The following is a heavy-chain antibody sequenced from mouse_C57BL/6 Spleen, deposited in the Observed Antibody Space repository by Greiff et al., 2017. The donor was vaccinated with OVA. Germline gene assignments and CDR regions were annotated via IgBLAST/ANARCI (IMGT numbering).Heavy chain of an antibody. D-gene: IGHD2-2*01. CDR3: AVPYGYDHDYYAMDY. V-gene: IGHV5-17*01. Sequence: EVQVVESGGGLVKPGGSLKLSCAASGFTFSDYGMHWVRQAPAKGLEWVAYISSGSSNIYYADTVKGRFTISRDNAKNTLFLQKTSLRSEDTAMYYCAVPYGYDHDYYAMDYWGQGTSVTVSS. CDR1: GFTFSDYG. CDR2: ISSGSSNI. J-gene: IGHJ4*01.